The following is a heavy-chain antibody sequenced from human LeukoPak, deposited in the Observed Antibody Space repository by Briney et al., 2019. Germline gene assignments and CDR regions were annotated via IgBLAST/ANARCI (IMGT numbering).Heavy chain of an antibody. CDR3: ARRIQGMAPYYLDY. CDR2: IYSGGST. V-gene: IGHV3-66*01. Sequence: GGSLRLSCAASGFTVSSNYMSWVRQAPGKGLEWVSVIYSGGSTYYADSVKGRFTISRDNSKNTLYLQMNSLRAEDTAVYYCARRIQGMAPYYLDYWGQGTLVTVSS. D-gene: IGHD5-24*01. J-gene: IGHJ4*02. CDR1: GFTVSSNY.